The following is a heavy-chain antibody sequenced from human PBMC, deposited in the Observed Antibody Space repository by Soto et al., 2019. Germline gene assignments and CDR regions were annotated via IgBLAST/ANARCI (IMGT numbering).Heavy chain of an antibody. J-gene: IGHJ4*02. CDR2: ISGSGTNT. D-gene: IGHD3-9*01. CDR3: ARTLPFAFGVLTGYEYYFDS. V-gene: IGHV3-23*01. Sequence: EVHLLESGGGLVQPGGSLRLSCAATGFTFSSFAMTWVRQAPGKGLEWVSTISGSGTNTYYADSVKGRFTFSRDNSKNTLFLQLRSLRAEDTAMYYCARTLPFAFGVLTGYEYYFDSWGQGTLLTVSS. CDR1: GFTFSSFA.